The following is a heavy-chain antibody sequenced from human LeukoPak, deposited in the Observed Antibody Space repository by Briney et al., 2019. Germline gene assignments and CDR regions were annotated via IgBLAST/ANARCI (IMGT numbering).Heavy chain of an antibody. CDR2: IYHSGST. Sequence: TLTQALTCTASGYDISSGYYWGRFRQPPGKWLEWIGSIYHSGSTYYNPSLKSRVTISVDTSKNQFSLKLSSVTAADTAVYYCARVVQAFDIWGQGTMVTVSS. V-gene: IGHV4-38-2*02. J-gene: IGHJ3*02. D-gene: IGHD3-16*02. CDR3: ARVVQAFDI. CDR1: GYDISSGYY.